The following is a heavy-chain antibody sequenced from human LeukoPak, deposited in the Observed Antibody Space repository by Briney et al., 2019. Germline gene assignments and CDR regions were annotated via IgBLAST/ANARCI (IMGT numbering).Heavy chain of an antibody. CDR3: ARYGADVLLWFGESGYGMDV. Sequence: GGSLRLSCAASGFTFSDYCMSWIRQAPGKGLEWVAYISSSSSYTNYADSVKGRFTISRDNAKNSLYLQMNSLRAEDTAVYYCARYGADVLLWFGESGYGMDVWGKGTTVTVSS. CDR1: GFTFSDYC. D-gene: IGHD3-10*01. V-gene: IGHV3-11*06. J-gene: IGHJ6*04. CDR2: ISSSSSYT.